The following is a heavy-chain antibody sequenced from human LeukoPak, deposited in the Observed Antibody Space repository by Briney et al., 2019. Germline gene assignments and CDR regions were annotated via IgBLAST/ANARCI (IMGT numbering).Heavy chain of an antibody. CDR1: GYTFTGYY. CDR2: INPNSGGT. CDR3: ARGDTAMVPYFDY. D-gene: IGHD5-18*01. V-gene: IGHV1-2*02. Sequence: GASVKVSCKASGYTFTGYYMHWVRQAPGQGLEWMGWINPNSGGTNYAQKFQGRVTMTGDTSISTAYMELSRLRSDDTAVYYCARGDTAMVPYFDYWGQGTLVTVSS. J-gene: IGHJ4*02.